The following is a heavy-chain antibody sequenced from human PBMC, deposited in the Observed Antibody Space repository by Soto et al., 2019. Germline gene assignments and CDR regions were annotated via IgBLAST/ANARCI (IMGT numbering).Heavy chain of an antibody. CDR3: AKDLTPSGYCSGGSCHGDAFDI. D-gene: IGHD2-15*01. CDR2: ISWNSGSI. J-gene: IGHJ3*02. CDR1: GFTFDDYA. V-gene: IGHV3-9*01. Sequence: PGGSLRLSCAASGFTFDDYAMHWVRQAPGKGLEWVSGISWNSGSIGYADSVKGRFTISRDNAKNSLYLQMNSLRAEDTALYYCAKDLTPSGYCSGGSCHGDAFDIWGQGTMVTVSS.